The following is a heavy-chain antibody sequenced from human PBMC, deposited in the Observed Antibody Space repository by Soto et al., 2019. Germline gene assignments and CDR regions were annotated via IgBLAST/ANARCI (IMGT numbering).Heavy chain of an antibody. J-gene: IGHJ5*02. CDR3: AREANDAFDP. D-gene: IGHD1-1*01. CDR1: VFTFSSYE. V-gene: IGHV3-48*03. CDR2: ISSSGNTI. Sequence: GSLRLSCAASVFTFSSYEINWVRQAPGKGLEWVSYISSSGNTIYYADSVKGRFTLSRDNAKKSLYLQMNSLRAEDTALYYCAREANDAFDPWGQGTLVTVSS.